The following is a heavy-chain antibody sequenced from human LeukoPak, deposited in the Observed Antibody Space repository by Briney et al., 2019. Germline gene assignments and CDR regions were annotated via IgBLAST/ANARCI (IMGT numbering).Heavy chain of an antibody. D-gene: IGHD3-22*01. Sequence: SETLSLTCTVSDDSIKNYFWTWIRQSPGKGLEWIGYVFYSGSTSYNPSLRSRLTMSVDTSKSQFSLNLKSVTAADTAVYYCARGTRRYYDGSGYYYGEFDYWGQGILVTISS. J-gene: IGHJ4*02. V-gene: IGHV4-59*01. CDR1: DDSIKNYF. CDR2: VFYSGST. CDR3: ARGTRRYYDGSGYYYGEFDY.